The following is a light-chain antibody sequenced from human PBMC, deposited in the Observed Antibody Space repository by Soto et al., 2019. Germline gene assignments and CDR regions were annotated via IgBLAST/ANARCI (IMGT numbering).Light chain of an antibody. J-gene: IGKJ4*01. V-gene: IGKV1-33*01. CDR2: DAS. CDR1: QDIKNY. CDR3: QHYDHLPPLS. Sequence: DIQMTQSPSSLSASVGDRVTITCQASQDIKNYLNWYQQKPGKAPNLLIYDASNLKKGVPSRFSGSGSGTYFTFTISSLETEDIGTYYCQHYDHLPPLSFGGGTKVEIK.